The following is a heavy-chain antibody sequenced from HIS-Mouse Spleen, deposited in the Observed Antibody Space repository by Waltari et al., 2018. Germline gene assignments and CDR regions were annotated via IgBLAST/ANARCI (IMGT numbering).Heavy chain of an antibody. Sequence: QLQLQESGPGLVKPSETLSLTCTVSGGSISSSSYYWGWIRQPPGKGLEGIGGFYYSGSHSHNPPLKRQVTTSVDTSKNQFSPKLSSVTAADTAVYYCARHEGQQLVTSLFDYWGQGTLVTVSS. D-gene: IGHD6-13*01. CDR3: ARHEGQQLVTSLFDY. CDR1: GGSISSSSYY. V-gene: IGHV4-39*01. CDR2: FYYSGSH. J-gene: IGHJ4*02.